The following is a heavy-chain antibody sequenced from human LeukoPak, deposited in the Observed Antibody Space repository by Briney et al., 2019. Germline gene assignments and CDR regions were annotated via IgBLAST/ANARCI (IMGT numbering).Heavy chain of an antibody. V-gene: IGHV3-7*01. Sequence: AGGSLRLSCAASGFTFSSYGMHWVRQAPGKGLEWVANIKQDGSEKYYVDSVKGRFTISRDNAKNSLYLQMNSLRAEDTAVYYCARQTGSGLFILPGGQGTLVTVSS. CDR3: ARQTGSGLFILP. CDR1: GFTFSSYG. D-gene: IGHD3/OR15-3a*01. CDR2: IKQDGSEK. J-gene: IGHJ4*02.